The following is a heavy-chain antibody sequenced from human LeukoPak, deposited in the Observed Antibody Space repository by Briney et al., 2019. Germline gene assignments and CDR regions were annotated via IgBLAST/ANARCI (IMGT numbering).Heavy chain of an antibody. CDR3: AKDAGIAAYTPDY. CDR2: ISYEGSNK. J-gene: IGHJ4*02. CDR1: GFTFRSYG. D-gene: IGHD6-13*01. V-gene: IGHV3-30*18. Sequence: PGGSLRLSCAASGFTFRSYGMHWVRQAPSKGLEWVAVISYEGSNKYYADSVKGRFTISRDNSKNTLYLQMNSLRAEDTALYYCAKDAGIAAYTPDYWGQGTLVTVSS.